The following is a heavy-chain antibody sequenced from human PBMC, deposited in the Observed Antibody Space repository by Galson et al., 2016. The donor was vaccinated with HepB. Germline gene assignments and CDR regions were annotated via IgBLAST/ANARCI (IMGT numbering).Heavy chain of an antibody. Sequence: SLRLSCATSGFTFYEYWMTWVRQAPGKGLEWVSGISRTSSTYYAESVRGRFTISRDNFRSTLTLQMNSLTAEDTALYYCAQVGGPPGYNYPAPFDNWGQGTLVTVSS. CDR1: GFTFYEYW. CDR3: AQVGGPPGYNYPAPFDN. CDR2: ISRTSST. J-gene: IGHJ4*02. V-gene: IGHV3-69-1*01. D-gene: IGHD5-24*01.